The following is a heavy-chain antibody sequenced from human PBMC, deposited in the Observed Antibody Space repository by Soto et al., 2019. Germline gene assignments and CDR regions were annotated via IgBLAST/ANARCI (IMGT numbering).Heavy chain of an antibody. Sequence: PSETLSLTCTVSGGSISSSSYYWGWIRQPPGKGLEWIGYIYYSGSTYYNPSLKSRVTTSVDTSKNQFSLKLSSVTAADTAVYYCVSTMVRGVSNNFDYWGQGTLVTVSS. D-gene: IGHD3-10*01. V-gene: IGHV4-31*03. J-gene: IGHJ4*02. CDR2: IYYSGST. CDR3: VSTMVRGVSNNFDY. CDR1: GGSISSSSYY.